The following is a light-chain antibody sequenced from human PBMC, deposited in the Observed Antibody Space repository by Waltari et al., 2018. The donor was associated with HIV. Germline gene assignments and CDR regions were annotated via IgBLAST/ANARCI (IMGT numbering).Light chain of an antibody. CDR1: QNIGTS. CDR2: QAS. CDR3: QQYETYYT. Sequence: DIRLTQTLSTLSAAVRDTVTITCRASQNIGTSLAWYQQRPGKAPTLLIYQASTLQNGVSSRFSGSGSGTEFTLTITSLQRDDFASYFCQQYETYYTFGQGSRLE. V-gene: IGKV1-5*03. J-gene: IGKJ2*01.